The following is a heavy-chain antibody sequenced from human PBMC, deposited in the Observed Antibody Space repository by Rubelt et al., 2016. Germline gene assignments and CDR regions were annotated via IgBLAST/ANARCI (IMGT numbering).Heavy chain of an antibody. Sequence: GGGLIQPGGSLRLSCAASGFTFSIFGMSWVRQAPGKGLEWVANIKQDGSEKYYVDSVKGRFTISRDNAKNSLYLQMNSLRAEDTAVYYCARHPGDIVVVPAAHFDYWGQGTLVTVSS. CDR1: GFTFSIFG. J-gene: IGHJ4*02. D-gene: IGHD2-2*01. CDR2: IKQDGSEK. V-gene: IGHV3-7*04. CDR3: ARHPGDIVVVPAAHFDY.